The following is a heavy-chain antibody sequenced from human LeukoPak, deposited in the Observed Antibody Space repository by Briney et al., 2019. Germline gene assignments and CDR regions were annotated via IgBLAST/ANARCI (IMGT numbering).Heavy chain of an antibody. D-gene: IGHD3-22*01. CDR2: ISWNSGSI. V-gene: IGHV3-9*01. Sequence: GGSLRLSCAASGFTFDDYAMHWVRQAPGKGLEWVSGISWNSGSIGYADSVKGRFTICRDNAKNSLYLQMNSLRAEDTASYYCAKDRGTMIVVEAFDIWGQGTMVTVSS. CDR3: AKDRGTMIVVEAFDI. CDR1: GFTFDDYA. J-gene: IGHJ3*02.